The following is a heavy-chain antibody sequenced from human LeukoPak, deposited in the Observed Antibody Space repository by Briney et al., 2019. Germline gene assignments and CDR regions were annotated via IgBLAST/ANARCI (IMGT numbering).Heavy chain of an antibody. CDR2: IYTSGST. CDR1: GGCLSSGSYY. D-gene: IGHD1-7*01. CDR3: RTDRTGTTAFAS. Sequence: SLTCTVSGGCLSSGSYYRSWIRPPAGKGMGWSWRIYTSGSTNYHPPLKSVITISEDTSKNQSPLKLTSVAAADTVVYYWRTDRTGTTAFASWGQGTLATVSS. V-gene: IGHV4-61*02. J-gene: IGHJ4*02.